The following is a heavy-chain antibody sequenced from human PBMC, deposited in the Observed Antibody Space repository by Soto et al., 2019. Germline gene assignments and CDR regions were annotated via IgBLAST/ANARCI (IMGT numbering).Heavy chain of an antibody. J-gene: IGHJ4*02. CDR3: ARDTDSDTWNDPFYY. CDR2: ISWNSGST. Sequence: DVQLVESGGGLVQPGRSLRLSCAASGFIFDDFAMHWVRQAPGKGLEWVSGISWNSGSTDYAASVKSRFIISRDNARNYLYLQMNSLRPEDTALYYCARDTDSDTWNDPFYYWGQGALVIVS. CDR1: GFIFDDFA. V-gene: IGHV3-9*01. D-gene: IGHD1-1*01.